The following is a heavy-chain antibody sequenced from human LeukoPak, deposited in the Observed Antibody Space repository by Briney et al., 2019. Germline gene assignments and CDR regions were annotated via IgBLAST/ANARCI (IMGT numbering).Heavy chain of an antibody. Sequence: HSGGSLRLSCAASGFTFAMSWVRQAPGKGLEWVSATSGSGDGTFYADSVKGRFTISRDNSKNTLYLQMNSLRAEDTAIYYCAREPMIVVVIPYFDYWGQGTLVTVSS. CDR3: AREPMIVVVIPYFDY. CDR1: GFTFA. V-gene: IGHV3-23*01. J-gene: IGHJ4*02. CDR2: TSGSGDGT. D-gene: IGHD3-22*01.